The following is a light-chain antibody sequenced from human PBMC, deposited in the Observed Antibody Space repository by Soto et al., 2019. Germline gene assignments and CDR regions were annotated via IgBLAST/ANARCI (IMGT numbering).Light chain of an antibody. Sequence: EITMTQSPATLSVSPGERATLSCRASQSVNNNLAWYQQKPGQAPRLLIYAVSTRATGIPARFSGSGSGTEFTLTISSLQTEDFAVYYCQQYNKWPPLTFGGGTKVEIK. V-gene: IGKV3-15*01. CDR1: QSVNNN. CDR3: QQYNKWPPLT. CDR2: AVS. J-gene: IGKJ4*01.